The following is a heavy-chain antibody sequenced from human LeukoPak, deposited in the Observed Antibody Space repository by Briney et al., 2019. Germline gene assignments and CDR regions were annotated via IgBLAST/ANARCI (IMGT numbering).Heavy chain of an antibody. CDR1: GGSISSGGYY. CDR2: IYYSGST. J-gene: IGHJ4*02. Sequence: SETLSLTCTVSGGSISSGGYYWSWIRQHPGKGLEWIGYIYYSGSTYYNPSLKSRVTISVDTSKNQFSLKLSSVTAADTAVYYCARVPQNYGDFAHYWGQGTLVTVSS. CDR3: ARVPQNYGDFAHY. D-gene: IGHD4-17*01. V-gene: IGHV4-31*03.